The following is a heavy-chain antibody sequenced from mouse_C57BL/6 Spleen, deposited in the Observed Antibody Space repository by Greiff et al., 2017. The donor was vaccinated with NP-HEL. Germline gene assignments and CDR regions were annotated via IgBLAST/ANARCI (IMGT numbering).Heavy chain of an antibody. CDR1: GYTFTDYY. Sequence: VQLQQSGPELVKPGASVKISCKASGYTFTDYYMNWVKQSHGKSLEWIGDINPNNGGTSYNQKFKGKATLTVDKSSSTAYMELRSLTSEDSAVYYWARSEYGYYFYFDYWGQGTTLTVSS. J-gene: IGHJ2*01. CDR2: INPNNGGT. D-gene: IGHD2-10*02. V-gene: IGHV1-26*01. CDR3: ARSEYGYYFYFDY.